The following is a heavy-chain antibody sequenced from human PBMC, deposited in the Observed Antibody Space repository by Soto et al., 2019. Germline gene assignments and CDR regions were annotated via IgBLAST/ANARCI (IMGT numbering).Heavy chain of an antibody. J-gene: IGHJ4*02. CDR2: IIPILGIA. CDR3: AREAGNSGLAARAFDY. CDR1: GGTFSSYT. Sequence: ASVKVSCKASGGTFSSYTISWVRQAPGQGLEWMGRIIPILGIANYAQKFQGRVTITADKSTSTAYMELSSLRSEDTAVYYCAREAGNSGLAARAFDYWGQGTLVTVSS. D-gene: IGHD6-6*01. V-gene: IGHV1-69*10.